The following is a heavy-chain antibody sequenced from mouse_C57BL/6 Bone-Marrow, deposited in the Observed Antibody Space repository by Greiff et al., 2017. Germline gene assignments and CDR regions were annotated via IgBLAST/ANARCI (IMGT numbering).Heavy chain of an antibody. CDR2: IDPNRGGT. D-gene: IGHD2-3*01. CDR1: GYTFTSYW. V-gene: IGHV1-72*01. J-gene: IGHJ2*01. CDR3: ARDDGYFPDY. Sequence: VQLQQPGAELVKPGASVKLSCKASGYTFTSYWMHWVKQRPGRGLEWIGRIDPNRGGTKYNEKFKSKATLTVDKPSSTAYMQLSSLTSEDSAGYYCARDDGYFPDYWGQGTTLTVSS.